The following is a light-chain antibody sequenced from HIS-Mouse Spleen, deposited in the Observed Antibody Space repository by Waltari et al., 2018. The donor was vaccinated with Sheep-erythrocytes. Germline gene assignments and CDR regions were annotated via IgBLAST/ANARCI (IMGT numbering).Light chain of an antibody. J-gene: IGLJ1*01. CDR1: SSAVGRYNY. CDR3: CSYAGSYNHV. Sequence: QSALTQPRSVSGSPGQSLTISCTGTSSAVGRYNYVSWYQQHPGKAPKLMIYDVSKRPSGVPDRFSGSKSGNTASLTISGLQAEDEADYYCCSYAGSYNHVFATGTKVTVL. CDR2: DVS. V-gene: IGLV2-11*01.